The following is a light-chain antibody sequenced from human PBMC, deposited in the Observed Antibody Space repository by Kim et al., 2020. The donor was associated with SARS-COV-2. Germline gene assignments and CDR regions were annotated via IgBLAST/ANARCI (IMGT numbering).Light chain of an antibody. Sequence: SPGESAPPSSRASQSVSSNLAWYQQPPGQAPRLLNYSASNRATGIPAWFSGSGSGTEFTLTISSPQSEDSAVYYCQQDSSWPQTFGQGTKVDIK. J-gene: IGKJ1*01. V-gene: IGKV3-15*01. CDR1: QSVSSN. CDR2: SAS. CDR3: QQDSSWPQT.